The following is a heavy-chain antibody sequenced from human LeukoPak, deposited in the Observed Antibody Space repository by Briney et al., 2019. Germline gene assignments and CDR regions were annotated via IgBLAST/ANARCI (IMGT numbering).Heavy chain of an antibody. CDR1: GGSIRSSYYY. Sequence: PSETLSLTCTVSGGSIRSSYYYWGWIRQPPGKGLEWIGSIYDSGSTYYNPSLKSRVTISADTSKNQFSLKLSSVTAADTAVYYCARGAGLDYWGQGTLVTVSS. CDR3: ARGAGLDY. V-gene: IGHV4-39*07. CDR2: IYDSGST. J-gene: IGHJ4*02.